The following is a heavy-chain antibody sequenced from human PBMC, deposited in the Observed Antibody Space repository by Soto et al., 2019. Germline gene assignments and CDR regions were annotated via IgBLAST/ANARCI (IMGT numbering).Heavy chain of an antibody. Sequence: PGGSLRLSCAASGFTFSSYAMSWVRQAPGKGLEWVSAISGSGGSTYYADSVKGRFTISRDNSKNTLYLQMNSLRAEDTAVYYCAKDSVLWFGEPDCYYYGMDVWGQGTTVTVSS. V-gene: IGHV3-23*01. D-gene: IGHD3-10*01. CDR2: ISGSGGST. CDR3: AKDSVLWFGEPDCYYYGMDV. CDR1: GFTFSSYA. J-gene: IGHJ6*02.